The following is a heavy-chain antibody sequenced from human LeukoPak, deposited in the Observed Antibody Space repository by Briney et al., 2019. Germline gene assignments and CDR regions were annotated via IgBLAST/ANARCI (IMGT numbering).Heavy chain of an antibody. CDR3: ARGVIGTVVTSYAFDI. J-gene: IGHJ3*02. V-gene: IGHV4-30-2*01. D-gene: IGHD4-23*01. CDR2: IYHSGST. CDR1: VGSISRGVYA. Sequence: SETLSLTCAVSVGSISRGVYAWSWIRQPPGKGLEWIGYIYHSGSTYYNPSLKSRVTISVDRSKNQFSLKLSSVTAADTAVYYCARGVIGTVVTSYAFDIWGQGTMVTVSS.